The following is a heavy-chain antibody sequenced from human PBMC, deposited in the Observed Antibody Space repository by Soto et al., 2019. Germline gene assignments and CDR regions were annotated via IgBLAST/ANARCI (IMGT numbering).Heavy chain of an antibody. V-gene: IGHV5-10-1*01. CDR1: GYSFTSYW. CDR2: IDPSDSYT. J-gene: IGHJ6*02. CDR3: ARHGCSSTSCYSVFGYYYYGMDV. Sequence: GESLKISCKGSGYSFTSYWISWVRQMPGKGLEWMGRIDPSDSYTNYSPSFQGHVTISADKSISTAYLQWSSLKAPDTAMYYCARHGCSSTSCYSVFGYYYYGMDVWGQGTTVTVSS. D-gene: IGHD2-2*02.